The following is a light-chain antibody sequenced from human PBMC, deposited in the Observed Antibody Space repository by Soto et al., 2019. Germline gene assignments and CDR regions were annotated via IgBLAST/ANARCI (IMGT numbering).Light chain of an antibody. CDR1: QSVTSN. J-gene: IGKJ2*01. CDR2: AAS. CDR3: EQYHNWPYT. V-gene: IGKV3-15*01. Sequence: IVMTQSPATLSVSPGERATLSCRASQSVTSNLAWYQQKPGKAPRLLIYAASTRATGIPARFSGSGSGTEFTLTISSLQSEDFAVYYCEQYHNWPYTFGQGTKLDIK.